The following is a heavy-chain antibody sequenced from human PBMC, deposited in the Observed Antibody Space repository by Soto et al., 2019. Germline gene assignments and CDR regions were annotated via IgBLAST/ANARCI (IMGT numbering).Heavy chain of an antibody. CDR2: IYWDDDK. D-gene: IGHD3-10*01. V-gene: IGHV2-5*02. Sequence: QITLKESGPTLVRPTQTLTLTCTFSGFSLTTSGVGVGWIRQPPGKALEWLAVIYWDDDKRYSSSLNGRLTITKDTSKNRVVLTMTNMVPVDTATYYGALHPYYGLGSYSFDYWGQGTLVTVSS. J-gene: IGHJ4*02. CDR3: ALHPYYGLGSYSFDY. CDR1: GFSLTTSGVG.